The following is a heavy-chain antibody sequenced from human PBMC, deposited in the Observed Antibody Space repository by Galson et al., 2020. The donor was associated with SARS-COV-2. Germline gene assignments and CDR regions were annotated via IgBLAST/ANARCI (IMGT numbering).Heavy chain of an antibody. CDR2: ISYDGSNK. Sequence: GGSLRLSCAASGFTFSSYGMHWVRQAPGKGLEWVAVISYDGSNKYYADSVKGRFTIPRDNSENTLYLQMNSLRAEDTAVYYCAKDLGYDFWSGADRENWFDPWGQGTLVTVSS. CDR1: GFTFSSYG. V-gene: IGHV3-30*18. J-gene: IGHJ5*02. D-gene: IGHD3-3*01. CDR3: AKDLGYDFWSGADRENWFDP.